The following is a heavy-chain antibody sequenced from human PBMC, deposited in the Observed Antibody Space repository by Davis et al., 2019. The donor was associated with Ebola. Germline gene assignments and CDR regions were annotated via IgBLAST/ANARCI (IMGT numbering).Heavy chain of an antibody. CDR1: GFTFSSYS. V-gene: IGHV3-21*01. Sequence: GGSLRLSCAASGFTFSSYSMNWVRQAPGKGLEWVSSISSSSSYIYYADSVKGRFTISRDNAKNSLYLQMNSLRAEDTAVYYCATVMMVRGVDSGIYYYYYGMDVWGQGTTVTVSS. CDR3: ATVMMVRGVDSGIYYYYYGMDV. D-gene: IGHD3-10*01. J-gene: IGHJ6*02. CDR2: ISSSSSYI.